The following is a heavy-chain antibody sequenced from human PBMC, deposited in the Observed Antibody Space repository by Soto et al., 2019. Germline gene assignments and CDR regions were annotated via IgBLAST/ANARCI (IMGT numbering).Heavy chain of an antibody. J-gene: IGHJ4*02. CDR1: GFTFSSYA. D-gene: IGHD6-13*01. CDR2: ISGSGGST. V-gene: IGHV3-23*01. CDR3: AKAFSSSWYYFDY. Sequence: PGGSMRLSCAASGFTFSSYAMSWVRQAPGKGLEWVSAISGSGGSTYYADSVKGRFTISRDNSRNTLYLQMNSLRAEDTAVYYCAKAFSSSWYYFDYWGQGTLVTVSS.